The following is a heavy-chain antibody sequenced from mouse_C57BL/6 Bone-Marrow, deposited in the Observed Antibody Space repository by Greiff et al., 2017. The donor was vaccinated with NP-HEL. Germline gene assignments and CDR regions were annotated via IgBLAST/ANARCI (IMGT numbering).Heavy chain of an antibody. CDR3: TTQDRYYDYDGWYFDV. V-gene: IGHV14-4*01. J-gene: IGHJ1*03. CDR2: IDPENGDT. Sequence: VQLQQSGAELVRPGASDKLSCTASGFNIKDDYMHWVKQRPEQGLEWIGWIDPENGDTEYASKFQGKATLTADTSSNTAYLQLSSLTSEDTAVYYCTTQDRYYDYDGWYFDVWGTGTTVTVSS. D-gene: IGHD2-4*01. CDR1: GFNIKDDY.